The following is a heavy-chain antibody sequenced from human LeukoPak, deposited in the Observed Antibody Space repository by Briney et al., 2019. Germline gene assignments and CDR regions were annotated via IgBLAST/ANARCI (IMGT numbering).Heavy chain of an antibody. Sequence: GGSLRLSCAASGFTFSSYWMSWVRQAPGKGLEWVANIKQDGSEKYYVDSVKGRFTISRDNAKNSLYLQMNSLRAEDAAVYYCARDDKRNWYGARYGMDVWGQGTTVTVSS. V-gene: IGHV3-7*01. CDR2: IKQDGSEK. D-gene: IGHD1-1*01. CDR1: GFTFSSYW. J-gene: IGHJ6*02. CDR3: ARDDKRNWYGARYGMDV.